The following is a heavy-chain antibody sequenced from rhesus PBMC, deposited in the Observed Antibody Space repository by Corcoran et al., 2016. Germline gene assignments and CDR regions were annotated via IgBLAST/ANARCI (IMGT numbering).Heavy chain of an antibody. CDR1: GGSISGYYY. V-gene: IGHV4-73*01. CDR2: IYGNSAST. J-gene: IGHJ4*01. D-gene: IGHD1-26*01. Sequence: QVQLQQWGEGLVKPSETLSLTCAVYGGSISGYYYWSWIRQPPGKGLEWIGYIYGNSASTNYHPFLQNRVTISKATSKNQFSLKLSSVTAADTAVYYCASDGRRTGTTTFDYWGQGVLVTVSS. CDR3: ASDGRRTGTTTFDY.